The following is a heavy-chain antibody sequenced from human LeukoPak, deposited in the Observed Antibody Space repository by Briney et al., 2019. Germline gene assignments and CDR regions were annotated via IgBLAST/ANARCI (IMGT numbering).Heavy chain of an antibody. D-gene: IGHD3-10*01. CDR1: GFTFSNYE. CDR3: ARDLYNYYGSGIDY. J-gene: IGHJ4*02. V-gene: IGHV3-48*03. CDR2: ISSSGSTI. Sequence: GGSLRLSCAASGFTFSNYEMNWVRQAPGKGLEWVSYISSSGSTIYYADSVKGRFTISRDNAKNSLYLQMNSLRAEDTAVYYCARDLYNYYGSGIDYWGQGTLVTVSS.